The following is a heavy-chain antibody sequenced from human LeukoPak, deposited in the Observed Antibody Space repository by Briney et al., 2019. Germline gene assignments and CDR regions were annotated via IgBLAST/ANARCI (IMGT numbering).Heavy chain of an antibody. CDR3: AKDVVVVPAAMSFGDY. D-gene: IGHD2-2*01. CDR2: ISGSGGST. V-gene: IGHV3-23*01. J-gene: IGHJ4*02. Sequence: GGSLRLSCAASGFTFSSYAMSWVRQAPGKGLEWVSAISGSGGSTYYADSVKGRFTISRDNSKNTLYLQMNSLRAEDTAVYYCAKDVVVVPAAMSFGDYWGQGTLVTVSS. CDR1: GFTFSSYA.